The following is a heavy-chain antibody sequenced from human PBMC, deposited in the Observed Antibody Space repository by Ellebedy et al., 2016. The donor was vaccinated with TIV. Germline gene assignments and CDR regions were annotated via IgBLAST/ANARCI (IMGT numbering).Heavy chain of an antibody. J-gene: IGHJ1*01. CDR1: GFTFRNYG. CDR3: ARDAAETPVTTFIDH. CDR2: IYYDGLNK. Sequence: PGGSLRLSCTASGFTFRNYGMHWVRQAPGKGLEWVATIYYDGLNKYYATFVKGRFTISRDNSKNTLYLHMSSLRAEDTAVYYCARDAAETPVTTFIDHWGQGTLVTVSS. V-gene: IGHV3-33*01. D-gene: IGHD4-17*01.